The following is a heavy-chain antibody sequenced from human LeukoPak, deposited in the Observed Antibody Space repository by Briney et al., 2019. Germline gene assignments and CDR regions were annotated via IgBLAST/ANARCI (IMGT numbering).Heavy chain of an antibody. CDR2: IYYSGST. V-gene: IGHV4-39*01. CDR1: GFTFSSFW. CDR3: ARHQGIFGPDDAFDI. Sequence: KPGGSLRLSCAASGFTFSSFWMSWIRQPPGKGLEWIASIYYSGSTYYTPSLKSRVIISVDTSKNQFSLKLSSVTAADTAVYYCARHQGIFGPDDAFDIWGQGTMVTVSS. J-gene: IGHJ3*02. D-gene: IGHD3-3*01.